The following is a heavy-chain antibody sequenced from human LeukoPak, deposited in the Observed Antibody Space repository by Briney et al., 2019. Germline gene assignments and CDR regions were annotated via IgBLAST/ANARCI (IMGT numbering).Heavy chain of an antibody. D-gene: IGHD4-17*01. CDR3: ARGKCGDPVTPYYFDY. J-gene: IGHJ4*02. V-gene: IGHV3-64*01. CDR2: ISSTGGST. Sequence: GGSLRLSCAASGFPFSSYAMHWVRQAPGKGLEYVSSISSTGGSTYYANSVKGRFTISRDNSKNTLYLQMGSLRAEDMAVYYCARGKCGDPVTPYYFDYWGQGTLVTVSS. CDR1: GFPFSSYA.